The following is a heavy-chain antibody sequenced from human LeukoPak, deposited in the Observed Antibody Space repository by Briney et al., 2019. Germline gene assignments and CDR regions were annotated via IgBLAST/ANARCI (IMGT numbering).Heavy chain of an antibody. J-gene: IGHJ4*02. CDR2: IYYSGST. V-gene: IGHV4-39*01. D-gene: IGHD2-2*01. CDR3: ARPRSYQLLLFDY. Sequence: SETLSLTCTVSGGSISSSSYYWGWIRQPPGKGLEWIGGIYYSGSTYYNPSLKSRVTISVDTSKNQFSLKLSSVTAADTAVYYCARPRSYQLLLFDYWGQGTLVTVSS. CDR1: GGSISSSSYY.